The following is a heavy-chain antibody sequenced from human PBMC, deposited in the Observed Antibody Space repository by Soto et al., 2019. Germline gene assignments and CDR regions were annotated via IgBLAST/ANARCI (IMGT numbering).Heavy chain of an antibody. CDR3: ARDSAPSDYSNYDLAY. J-gene: IGHJ4*02. D-gene: IGHD4-4*01. CDR2: INPSGGGT. Sequence: ASVKVSCKASGYTFTSYYMHWVRQAPGQGLEWMGIINPSGGGTSYAQKFQGRVTMTRDTSTSTVYMELSSLRFEDTAVYYCARDSAPSDYSNYDLAYWGQGTLVTVSS. V-gene: IGHV1-46*03. CDR1: GYTFTSYY.